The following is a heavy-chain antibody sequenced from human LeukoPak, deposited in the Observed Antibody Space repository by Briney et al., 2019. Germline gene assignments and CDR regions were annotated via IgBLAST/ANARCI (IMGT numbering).Heavy chain of an antibody. V-gene: IGHV3-66*01. Sequence: TGGSLRLSCAASGFTVSSNYMSWVRQAPGKGLEWVSVIYSGGSTYYADSVKGRFTISRDNSKNTLYLQMNSLRAEDTAVYYCARDPGMATIDYYLDYWGQGTLVTVSS. CDR2: IYSGGST. J-gene: IGHJ4*02. CDR1: GFTVSSNY. D-gene: IGHD5-24*01. CDR3: ARDPGMATIDYYLDY.